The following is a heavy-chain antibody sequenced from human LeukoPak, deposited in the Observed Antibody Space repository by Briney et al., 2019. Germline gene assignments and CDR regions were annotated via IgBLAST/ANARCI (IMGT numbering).Heavy chain of an antibody. CDR3: ARLSSEWVWGVIPFDSDYYYYMDV. V-gene: IGHV4-39*01. D-gene: IGHD3-10*01. Sequence: SETLSLTCTVSGGSISSSSYYWGWIRQPPGKGLEWIGSIYYSGSTYYNPSLKSRVTISVDTSKNQFSLKLSSVTAADTAVYYCARLSSEWVWGVIPFDSDYYYYMDVWGKGTTVTVSS. CDR2: IYYSGST. J-gene: IGHJ6*03. CDR1: GGSISSSSYY.